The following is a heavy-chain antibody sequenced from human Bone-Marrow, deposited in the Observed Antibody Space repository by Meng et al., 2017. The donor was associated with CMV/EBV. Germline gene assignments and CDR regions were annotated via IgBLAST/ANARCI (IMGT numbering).Heavy chain of an antibody. V-gene: IGHV1-2*02. J-gene: IGHJ4*02. CDR1: GYTFTSYT. CDR2: INPNSGGT. CDR3: ARDKVASSGWYDY. Sequence: QVQLVQSGSELKKPGASVKVSCKASGYTFTSYTMNWVRQAPGQGLEWMGWINPNSGGTNYAQKFQGRVTMTRDTSISTAYMELSRLRSDDTAVYYCARDKVASSGWYDYWGQGTLVTVSS. D-gene: IGHD6-19*01.